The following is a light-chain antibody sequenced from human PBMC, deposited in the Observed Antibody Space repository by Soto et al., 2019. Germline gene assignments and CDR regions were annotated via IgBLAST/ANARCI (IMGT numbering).Light chain of an antibody. CDR3: QQYNNWPPYT. CDR2: GAS. J-gene: IGKJ2*01. CDR1: QSVSSN. Sequence: EIVMTQSPVTLSVSPGERATLSCRASQSVSSNLAWYQQKPGQAPRLLIYGASTRANGIPARFSGSGSGTEFTLTISSLQSEDFAVYYCQQYNNWPPYTFGQGTKLEIK. V-gene: IGKV3-15*01.